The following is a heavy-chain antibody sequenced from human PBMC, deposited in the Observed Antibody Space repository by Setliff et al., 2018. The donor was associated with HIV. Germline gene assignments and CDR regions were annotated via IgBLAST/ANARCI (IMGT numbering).Heavy chain of an antibody. D-gene: IGHD5-12*01. J-gene: IGHJ5*02. CDR2: IYYSGNT. CDR1: GDSIFTSTYY. V-gene: IGHV4-39*01. CDR3: ARLGRPYSGQGWFDP. Sequence: PSETVSLTCSVSGDSIFTSTYYWGWIRQPPGKRLEWIGSIYYSGNTYYNPSLKSRVTISVDTSKNQFFLNLSSVTATDSAVYYCARLGRPYSGQGWFDPWGQETLVTVSS.